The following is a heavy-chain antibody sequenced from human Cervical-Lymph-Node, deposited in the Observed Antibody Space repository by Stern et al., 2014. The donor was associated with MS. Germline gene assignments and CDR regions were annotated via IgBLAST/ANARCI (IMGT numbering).Heavy chain of an antibody. D-gene: IGHD2-21*02. CDR2: SRGTPYGGTT. J-gene: IGHJ5*02. V-gene: IGHV3-49*04. CDR1: GFTFGDYG. CDR3: TRTRVTDPFDP. Sequence: EVQLVQSGGGLVQPGRSLRLSCTASGFTFGDYGMSWVRQAPGQGLELVGFSRGTPYGGTTEYAASVKGSFIISRDDSKSIAYLQMNSLKTEDTAVYYCTRTRVTDPFDPWGQGTLVTVSS.